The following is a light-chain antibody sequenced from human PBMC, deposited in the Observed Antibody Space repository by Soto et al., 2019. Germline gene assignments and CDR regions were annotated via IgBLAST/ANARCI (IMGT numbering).Light chain of an antibody. J-gene: IGKJ1*01. CDR1: QSVSRN. V-gene: IGKV3-15*01. CDR3: QQYNNWPKT. Sequence: ERVIRQSPATMSVSPGERGTLSCGASQSVSRNLAWYQQKPGQAPRLLIYGASTRATGIPARFSGSGSGTEFTLTISSLQSEDFAVYYCQQYNNWPKTFGQGTKVEIK. CDR2: GAS.